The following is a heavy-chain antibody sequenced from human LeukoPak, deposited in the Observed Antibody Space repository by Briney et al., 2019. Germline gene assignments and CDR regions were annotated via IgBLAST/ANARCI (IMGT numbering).Heavy chain of an antibody. J-gene: IGHJ4*02. CDR1: GYTFTGYH. V-gene: IGHV1-2*02. Sequence: ASVKVSCKPAGYTFTGYHMHWVRQAPGQGLEWMGWNNPNSGGTNYAQKFQGRVTMTRDKSISTAYVELSMLGSDDADVYYCARDGGWYSGYDGPFDYWGQGTLVTVSS. CDR3: ARDGGWYSGYDGPFDY. CDR2: NNPNSGGT. D-gene: IGHD5-12*01.